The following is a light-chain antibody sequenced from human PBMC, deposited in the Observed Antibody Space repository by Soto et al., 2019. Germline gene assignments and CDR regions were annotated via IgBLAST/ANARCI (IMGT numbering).Light chain of an antibody. CDR1: SSDVGGYNF. J-gene: IGLJ1*01. Sequence: QSALTQPRSVSGSPGQSVTISCTGTSSDVGGYNFVSWYQQYPGKAPKLIIYDVTKGPSGVPDRFSGSKSGNTASLTISGLQTDDEADYYCCSYAGSYTYVFGTGTKVT. CDR2: DVT. CDR3: CSYAGSYTYV. V-gene: IGLV2-11*01.